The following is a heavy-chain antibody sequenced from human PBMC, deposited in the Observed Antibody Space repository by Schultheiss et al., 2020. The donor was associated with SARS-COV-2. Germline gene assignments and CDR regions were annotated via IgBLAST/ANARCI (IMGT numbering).Heavy chain of an antibody. CDR3: ATVGATTGDAFDI. CDR2: INPSGGST. Sequence: ASVKVSCKASGYTFTSYYMHWVRQAPGQGLEWMGIINPSGGSTSYAQKFQGRVTMTRDTSTSTAYMELSRLRSDDTAVYYCATVGATTGDAFDIWGQGTMVTVSS. V-gene: IGHV1-46*01. CDR1: GYTFTSYY. D-gene: IGHD1-26*01. J-gene: IGHJ3*02.